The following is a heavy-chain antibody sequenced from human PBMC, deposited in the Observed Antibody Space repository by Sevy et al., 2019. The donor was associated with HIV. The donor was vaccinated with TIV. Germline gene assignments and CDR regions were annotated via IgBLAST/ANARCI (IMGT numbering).Heavy chain of an antibody. V-gene: IGHV1-3*01. CDR2: INAGNGNT. Sequence: ASVKVSCKASGYTFTSYAMHWVRQAPGQRLEWMGWINAGNGNTKYSQKFQGRVTITRDTSASTAYMELSSLRSEDTAVYYCARVVQGGKGNWFDPWGQGTLVTVSS. CDR1: GYTFTSYA. J-gene: IGHJ5*02. CDR3: ARVVQGGKGNWFDP. D-gene: IGHD3-10*01.